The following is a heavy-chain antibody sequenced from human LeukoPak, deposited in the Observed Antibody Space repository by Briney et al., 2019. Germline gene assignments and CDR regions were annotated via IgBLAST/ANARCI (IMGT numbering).Heavy chain of an antibody. Sequence: KPGGSLRLSCAASGFTFSSYSMTWVRQAPGKGLEWVSSISSSSSYIYYADSVKGRFTISRDNAKNSLYLQMNSLRAEDTAVYYCAGNYDINDAFDIWGQGTMVTVSS. CDR3: AGNYDINDAFDI. CDR2: ISSSSSYI. D-gene: IGHD3-9*01. CDR1: GFTFSSYS. J-gene: IGHJ3*02. V-gene: IGHV3-21*01.